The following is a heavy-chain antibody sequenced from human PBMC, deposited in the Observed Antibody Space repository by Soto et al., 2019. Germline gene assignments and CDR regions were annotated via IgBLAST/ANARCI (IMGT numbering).Heavy chain of an antibody. CDR2: FDPEDGET. J-gene: IGHJ4*02. V-gene: IGHV1-24*01. CDR3: ATDVLAARGPGY. D-gene: IGHD6-6*01. Sequence: ASVKVSCKVSGYTLTELSMHWVRQAPGKELEWMGGFDPEDGETIYAQKFQGRVTMTEDTSTDTAYMELSSLRSEDTAVYYCATDVLAARGPGYWSQGTLVTVSS. CDR1: GYTLTELS.